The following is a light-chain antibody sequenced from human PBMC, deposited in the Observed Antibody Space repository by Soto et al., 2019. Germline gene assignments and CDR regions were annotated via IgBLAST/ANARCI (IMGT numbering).Light chain of an antibody. J-gene: IGKJ2*01. CDR3: QQYNYWPPFT. Sequence: IVMTQSPATLSVSPGERATLSCRASQSVSNNLAWYQQKPGRAPRLLIYGISTRATGIPARFSGSGSGTEFTLTISSLQSEDFAVYYCQQYNYWPPFTFGQGTKLEL. V-gene: IGKV3-15*01. CDR1: QSVSNN. CDR2: GIS.